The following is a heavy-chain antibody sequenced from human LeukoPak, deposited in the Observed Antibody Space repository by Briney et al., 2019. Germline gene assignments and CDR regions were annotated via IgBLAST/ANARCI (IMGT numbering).Heavy chain of an antibody. CDR3: ARDSSGWSRDY. CDR1: GFTFRSYS. V-gene: IGHV3-21*01. CDR2: ISRGSDYI. D-gene: IGHD6-19*01. J-gene: IGHJ4*02. Sequence: GGSLRLSCAASGFTFRSYSMTWVRQAPGKGLEWVSCISRGSDYIYYADSVKGRFTISRDNAKNSLYLQMNSLGAEDTAVYYCARDSSGWSRDYWDQGILVTVSS.